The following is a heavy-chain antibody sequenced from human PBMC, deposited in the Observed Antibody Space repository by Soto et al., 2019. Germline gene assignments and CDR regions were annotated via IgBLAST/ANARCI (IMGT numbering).Heavy chain of an antibody. CDR3: ARHDENDANALDY. J-gene: IGHJ4*02. CDR2: IWNDGIRK. D-gene: IGHD3-16*01. CDR1: GFTFSKYG. Sequence: GGSLRLSCAASGFTFSKYGMHWVRQAPGKGLEWVALIWNDGIRKVYVDSVKGRFTISRDNSKNTLDLQMNNLRDEDTAVYYCARHDENDANALDYWGPGTLATVSS. V-gene: IGHV3-33*01.